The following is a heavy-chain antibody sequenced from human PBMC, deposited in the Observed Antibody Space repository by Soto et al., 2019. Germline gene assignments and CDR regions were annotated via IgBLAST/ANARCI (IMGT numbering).Heavy chain of an antibody. CDR1: GFTFDDYA. CDR2: ISWNSGNI. Sequence: EVQLEESGGALVQPGRSLRLSCAASGFTFDDYAMYWVRQVLGKGLEWVSSISWNSGNIGYADSVKGRFTTSRDHAENSLYLQMNSLRPEDTALYYCVRSKGGYSYGTPFDYWGQGTLVTVSS. J-gene: IGHJ4*02. CDR3: VRSKGGYSYGTPFDY. V-gene: IGHV3-9*01. D-gene: IGHD5-18*01.